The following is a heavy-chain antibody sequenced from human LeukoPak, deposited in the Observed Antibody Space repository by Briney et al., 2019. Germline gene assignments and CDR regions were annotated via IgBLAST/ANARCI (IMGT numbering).Heavy chain of an antibody. CDR1: GFTFRDSA. V-gene: IGHV3-9*01. Sequence: GRSLRLSCAASGFTFRDSAMHWVRQVPGKGLEWVSSISWSSEYMYYADSVKGRFTISRDNAKNSLYLQMDSLRAEDTALYYCAKEGSVCTNGICRYFDYWGQGTLVTVSS. CDR3: AKEGSVCTNGICRYFDY. J-gene: IGHJ4*02. CDR2: ISWSSEYM. D-gene: IGHD2-8*01.